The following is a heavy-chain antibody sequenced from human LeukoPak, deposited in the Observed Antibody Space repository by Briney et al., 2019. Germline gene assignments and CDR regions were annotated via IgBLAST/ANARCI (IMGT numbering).Heavy chain of an antibody. V-gene: IGHV3-74*01. CDR3: ARGRYYAMDV. CDR1: GFTFSTYW. Sequence: PGGSLRLSCAASGFTFSTYWVHWVRQAPGKGLVWVSRINNEGSGTGYADSVKGRFTISRDNAKNTLFLQMNSLRAEDTAVYYCARGRYYAMDVWGQGTTVTVSS. J-gene: IGHJ6*02. CDR2: INNEGSGT.